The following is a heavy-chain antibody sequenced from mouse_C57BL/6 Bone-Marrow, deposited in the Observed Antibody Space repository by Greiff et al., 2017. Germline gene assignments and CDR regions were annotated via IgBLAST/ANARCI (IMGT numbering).Heavy chain of an antibody. Sequence: QVQLQQSGAELVKPGASVKLSCKASGYTFTEYTIHWVKQRSGQGLEWIGWFYPGSGSIKYNEKFKDKATLTADTSSSTVYMELSRLTSEDSAVYFCARQRIYDYDAGYAMDYWGQGTSVTVSS. D-gene: IGHD2-4*01. CDR2: FYPGSGSI. CDR1: GYTFTEYT. J-gene: IGHJ4*01. V-gene: IGHV1-62-2*01. CDR3: ARQRIYDYDAGYAMDY.